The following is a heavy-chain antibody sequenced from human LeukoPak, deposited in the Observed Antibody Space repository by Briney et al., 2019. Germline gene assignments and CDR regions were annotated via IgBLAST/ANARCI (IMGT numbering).Heavy chain of an antibody. J-gene: IGHJ4*02. Sequence: SETLSLTCTVSGDSISSGSYAWSWIRQPAGKGLEWIGRIYSSGSTNYNPSLKTRVTMSIDTSKNQFSLKLSSVTAADTAVYYCATSSSWYDYYFDYWGQGTLVTVSS. V-gene: IGHV4-61*02. D-gene: IGHD6-13*01. CDR1: GDSISSGSYA. CDR3: ATSSSWYDYYFDY. CDR2: IYSSGST.